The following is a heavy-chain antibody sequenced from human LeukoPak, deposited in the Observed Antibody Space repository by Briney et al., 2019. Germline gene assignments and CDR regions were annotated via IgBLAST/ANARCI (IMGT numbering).Heavy chain of an antibody. Sequence: ASVKVSCKASGYSFTSNYIHWVRQAPGQGLEWMGIINPRGGSTSYAQKFQGRVTMTRDTSTSTVYMELSSLRSEDTAVYYCARAAGGYCSSTSCYSIYYGMDVWGQGTTVTVSS. CDR3: ARAAGGYCSSTSCYSIYYGMDV. CDR2: INPRGGST. CDR1: GYSFTSNY. D-gene: IGHD2-2*01. V-gene: IGHV1-46*01. J-gene: IGHJ6*02.